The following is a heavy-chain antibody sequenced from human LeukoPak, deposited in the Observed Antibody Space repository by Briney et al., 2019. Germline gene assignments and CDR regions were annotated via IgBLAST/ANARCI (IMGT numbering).Heavy chain of an antibody. J-gene: IGHJ4*02. Sequence: SETLSLTCALSSGSISSFYWSWIRQPPGKGLEWIGCIYNSGSTNYNPSLESRVSISVDTSKNQFSLKLSSVTAADTAVYYCARDSQYYDILTGYNPKGYFDYWGQGTLVTVSS. D-gene: IGHD3-9*01. CDR2: IYNSGST. CDR1: SGSISSFY. CDR3: ARDSQYYDILTGYNPKGYFDY. V-gene: IGHV4-59*12.